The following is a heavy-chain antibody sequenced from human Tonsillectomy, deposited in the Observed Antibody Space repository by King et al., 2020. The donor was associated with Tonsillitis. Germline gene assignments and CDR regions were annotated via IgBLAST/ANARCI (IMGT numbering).Heavy chain of an antibody. V-gene: IGHV3-30*03. CDR1: GFKFSTYG. Sequence: VQLVESGGGVVQPGRSLRLSCVASGFKFSTYGMHWVRQAPGMGLEWVALISSDGSNQYYPDSEKGRFTISRDNSKNTLYLQMNSLRAEDTAVYYCATLRGSSGDYYYYGVDVWGQGTTVTVSS. J-gene: IGHJ6*02. CDR3: ATLRGSSGDYYYYGVDV. D-gene: IGHD1-26*01. CDR2: ISSDGSNQ.